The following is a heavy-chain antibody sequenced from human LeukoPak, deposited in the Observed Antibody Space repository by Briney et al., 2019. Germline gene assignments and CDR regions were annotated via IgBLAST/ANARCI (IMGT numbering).Heavy chain of an antibody. CDR2: ISNNGGYT. Sequence: GGSLRLSCAASGFTFSSSAMSWVRQAPGKGLEWVSAISNNGGYTYYADSVRGRFTISRDNSKSTLCLQMNSLRAEDTAVYYCAKQLGYCSDGSCYFPYWGQGTLVTISS. J-gene: IGHJ4*02. D-gene: IGHD2-15*01. CDR1: GFTFSSSA. CDR3: AKQLGYCSDGSCYFPY. V-gene: IGHV3-23*01.